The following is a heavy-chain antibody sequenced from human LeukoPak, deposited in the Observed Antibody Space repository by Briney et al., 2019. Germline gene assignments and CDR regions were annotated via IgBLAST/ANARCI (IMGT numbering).Heavy chain of an antibody. CDR2: ISYSAERT. D-gene: IGHD3-22*01. J-gene: IGHJ4*02. V-gene: IGHV3-23*01. Sequence: GGSLRLSCAASGLTFSSYVMNWVRPAPGKGLEWVAGISYSAERTDYAGSVKGRFTISRDNSKNILYLQMNSLRADDTAVYYCARDRRYYDSPYYFDYWGQGTLVTVSS. CDR1: GLTFSSYV. CDR3: ARDRRYYDSPYYFDY.